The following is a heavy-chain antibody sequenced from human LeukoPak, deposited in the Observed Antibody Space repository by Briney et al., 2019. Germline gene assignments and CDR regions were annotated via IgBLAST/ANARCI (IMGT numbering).Heavy chain of an antibody. Sequence: EASVKVSCKASGYTFTDYYMHWVRQAPGQGLEWMGWINPNSGGTNYAQKFQGRVTMTRDTSISTAYMELSRLRSDDTAVYYCARGGDYYGSGSYLRNWGQGTLVTVSS. V-gene: IGHV1-2*02. CDR1: GYTFTDYY. D-gene: IGHD3-10*01. CDR2: INPNSGGT. J-gene: IGHJ4*02. CDR3: ARGGDYYGSGSYLRN.